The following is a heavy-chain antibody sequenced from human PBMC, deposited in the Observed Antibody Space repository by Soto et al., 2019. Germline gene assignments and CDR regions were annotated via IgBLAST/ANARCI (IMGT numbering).Heavy chain of an antibody. CDR3: ARGDIVVVVAAGGMDV. J-gene: IGHJ6*02. Sequence: GGSLRLSCVASGFTFSNYWMTWVRQAPGKGLEWVANINQDGSERTHVDSVKGRFTVSRDNAKNSLYLEMNRLRAEDTAVYYCARGDIVVVVAAGGMDVWDQGTTVTVSS. V-gene: IGHV3-7*01. CDR1: GFTFSNYW. CDR2: INQDGSER. D-gene: IGHD2-15*01.